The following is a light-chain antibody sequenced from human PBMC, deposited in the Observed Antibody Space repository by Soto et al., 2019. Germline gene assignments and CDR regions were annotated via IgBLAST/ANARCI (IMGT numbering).Light chain of an antibody. J-gene: IGKJ1*01. CDR3: QQYGRSPPT. Sequence: DNVLTQSPGTLSLSPGERATLSCRASQSVSSTYLAWYQQKPGQAPRLLIYGASSRATGIPDRFSGSGSGTDFTLTISRLEPEDYAVYYCQQYGRSPPTFGQGTKVDIK. V-gene: IGKV3-20*01. CDR1: QSVSSTY. CDR2: GAS.